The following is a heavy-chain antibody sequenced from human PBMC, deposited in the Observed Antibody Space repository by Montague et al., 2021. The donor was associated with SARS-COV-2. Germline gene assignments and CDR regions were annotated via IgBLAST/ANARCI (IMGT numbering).Heavy chain of an antibody. V-gene: IGHV4-4*02. D-gene: IGHD6-13*01. Sequence: SETLSLTCRVSSDSISTSTWWTWVRQTPGKGLEWIGEIFHSGTINYNPSLKSRVSISVDKSNNQSSLRLSSLIAADTAVYYCATLSRRTAAGTRDYFGLDVWGQGTTVVVSS. CDR1: SDSISTSTW. CDR3: ATLSRRTAAGTRDYFGLDV. CDR2: IFHSGTI. J-gene: IGHJ6*02.